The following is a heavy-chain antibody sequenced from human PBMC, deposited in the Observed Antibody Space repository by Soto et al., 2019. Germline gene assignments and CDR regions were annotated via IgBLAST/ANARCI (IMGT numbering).Heavy chain of an antibody. Sequence: SDSLYLTCTVSGGSISSGDYYWAWIRQPPGKGLEWIGYIYYSGSTYYNPSLKSRVTISVDTSKNQFSLKLSSVTAADTAVYYCASMGSGYYPYWGQGTLVTVSS. J-gene: IGHJ4*02. V-gene: IGHV4-30-4*02. CDR1: GGSISSGDYY. CDR3: ASMGSGYYPY. D-gene: IGHD3-22*01. CDR2: IYYSGST.